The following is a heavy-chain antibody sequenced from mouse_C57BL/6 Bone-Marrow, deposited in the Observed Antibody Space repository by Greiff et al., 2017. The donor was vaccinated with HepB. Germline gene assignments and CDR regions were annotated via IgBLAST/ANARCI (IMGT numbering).Heavy chain of an antibody. D-gene: IGHD1-1*01. CDR3: ARDAYYGSSYWYFDV. J-gene: IGHJ1*03. CDR1: GFTFSDFY. Sequence: EVKVVESGGGLVQSGRSLRLSCATSGFTFSDFYMEWVRQAPGKGLEWIAASRNKANDYTTEYSASVKGRFIVSRDTSQSILYLQMNALRAEDTAMYYCARDAYYGSSYWYFDVWGTGTTVTVSS. V-gene: IGHV7-1*01. CDR2: SRNKANDYTT.